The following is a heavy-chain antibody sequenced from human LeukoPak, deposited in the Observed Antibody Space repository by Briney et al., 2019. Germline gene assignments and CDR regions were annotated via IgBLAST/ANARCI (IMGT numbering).Heavy chain of an antibody. D-gene: IGHD3-10*01. Sequence: ASVKVSCKASGYTFTSYGISWVRQAPGQGLEWMGWISAYNGNTNYAQKLQGRVTMTTDTSTSTAYMELRSLRSDDTAVYYCARDVITMVRGVIKPLTDYWGQGTLATVSS. CDR1: GYTFTSYG. J-gene: IGHJ4*02. CDR2: ISAYNGNT. V-gene: IGHV1-18*01. CDR3: ARDVITMVRGVIKPLTDY.